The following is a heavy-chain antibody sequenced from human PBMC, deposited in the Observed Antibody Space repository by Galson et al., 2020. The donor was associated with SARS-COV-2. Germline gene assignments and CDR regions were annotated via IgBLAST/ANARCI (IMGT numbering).Heavy chain of an antibody. D-gene: IGHD3-22*01. CDR2: INPNSGGT. Sequence: ASVKVSCKASGYTFTGYYMHWVRQAPGQGLEWMGWINPNSGGTNYAQKSQGRVTMTRDTSISTAYMELSRLRSDDTAVYYCARGHYYDSSGYLDAFDIWGQGTMVTVSS. J-gene: IGHJ3*02. CDR1: GYTFTGYY. V-gene: IGHV1-2*02. CDR3: ARGHYYDSSGYLDAFDI.